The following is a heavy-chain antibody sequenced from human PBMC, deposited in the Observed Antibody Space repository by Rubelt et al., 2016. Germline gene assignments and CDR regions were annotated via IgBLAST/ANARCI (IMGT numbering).Heavy chain of an antibody. Sequence: QVQLQQWGAGLLKPSETLSLTCAVYGGSFSGYYWSWIRQPPGKGLEWIGEINHSGSTNYNPSLKGRVTTSVDTSKNQCALKLSSVTAADTAVYYCAGVRLLKGPFDPWGQGTLVTVSS. CDR3: AGVRLLKGPFDP. CDR1: GGSFSGYY. V-gene: IGHV4-34*01. J-gene: IGHJ5*02. CDR2: INHSGST.